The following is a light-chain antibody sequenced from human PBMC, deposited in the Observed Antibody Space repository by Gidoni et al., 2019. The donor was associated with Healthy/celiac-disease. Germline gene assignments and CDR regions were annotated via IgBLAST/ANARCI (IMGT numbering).Light chain of an antibody. Sequence: QSALTQPASVSGSPGQSITSPCTGTSSDVGGYNYVSWYQQHPGKAPTLMIYDVSNRPSGVSNRFSGSKSGNTASLTISGLQAEDEADYYCSSYTSSSTVVFGGGTKLTVL. V-gene: IGLV2-14*03. CDR1: SSDVGGYNY. J-gene: IGLJ2*01. CDR2: DVS. CDR3: SSYTSSSTVV.